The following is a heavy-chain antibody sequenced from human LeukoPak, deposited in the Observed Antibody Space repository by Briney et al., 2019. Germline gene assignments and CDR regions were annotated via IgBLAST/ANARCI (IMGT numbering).Heavy chain of an antibody. CDR3: ARDAHYDILTGWFDY. V-gene: IGHV1-46*01. CDR2: INPSGGST. J-gene: IGHJ4*02. Sequence: ASVKVSCKASGYTFTSYYMHWVRQAPGQGLEWMGIINPSGGSTSYAQKFQGRVTMTRDTSTSTVYMVLSSLRSEDSAVYYCARDAHYDILTGWFDYWGQGTLVTVSS. D-gene: IGHD3-9*01. CDR1: GYTFTSYY.